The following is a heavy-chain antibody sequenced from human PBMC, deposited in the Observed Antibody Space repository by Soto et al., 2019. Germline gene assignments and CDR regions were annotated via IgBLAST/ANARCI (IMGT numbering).Heavy chain of an antibody. D-gene: IGHD3-16*02. CDR2: ISGSGGST. CDR3: AKAGRGVIGSGAFDI. J-gene: IGHJ3*02. Sequence: PGGSLRLSCAASGFTVSSYAMSWVRQAPGKGLEWVSAISGSGGSTYYADSVKGRFTISRDNSKNTLYLQMNSLRAEDTAVYYCAKAGRGVIGSGAFDIWGQGTMVTVSS. V-gene: IGHV3-23*01. CDR1: GFTVSSYA.